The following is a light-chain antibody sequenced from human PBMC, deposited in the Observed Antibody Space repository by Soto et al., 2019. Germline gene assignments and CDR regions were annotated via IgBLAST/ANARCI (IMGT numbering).Light chain of an antibody. V-gene: IGKV3-15*01. CDR3: QQYHDWWT. CDR2: GAS. CDR1: QSVSSH. J-gene: IGKJ1*01. Sequence: EIVMTQSPVTLSVSPGERATLSCRASQSVSSHLAWYQQKPGQAPRLLISGASTRATGIPVRFSGSGSGTEFTLTTSSLQSEDSAVYYCQQYHDWWTFGQGTKVEIK.